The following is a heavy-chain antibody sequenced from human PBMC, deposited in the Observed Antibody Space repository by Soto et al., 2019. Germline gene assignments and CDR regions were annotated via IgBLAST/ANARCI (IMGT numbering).Heavy chain of an antibody. Sequence: ASVKVSCKASGYTFTAYYVHWVRQAPGQGLEWMGWINPNSGGTGYAQKFQGRVTMTRDTSISTAYMELSRLRSDDTAVYFCTTIGYSSSGYLPGGPSQMDVWGQGTTVTVTS. CDR1: GYTFTAYY. V-gene: IGHV1-2*02. CDR3: TTIGYSSSGYLPGGPSQMDV. D-gene: IGHD6-13*01. CDR2: INPNSGGT. J-gene: IGHJ6*01.